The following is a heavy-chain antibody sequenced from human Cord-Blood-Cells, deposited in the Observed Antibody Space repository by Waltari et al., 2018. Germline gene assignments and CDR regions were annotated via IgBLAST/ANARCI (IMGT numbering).Heavy chain of an antibody. D-gene: IGHD1-26*01. CDR3: AKVVGATSRYGAFDI. V-gene: IGHV3-30*18. CDR1: GFTFSSSG. Sequence: QVQLVESGGGVVQPGRSLRLSCAASGFTFSSSGMHWFRPAPGKGLEWVAVISYDGSNKYYADSVKGRFTISRDNSKNTLYLQMNSLRAEDTAVHYCAKVVGATSRYGAFDIWGQGTMVTVSS. CDR2: ISYDGSNK. J-gene: IGHJ3*02.